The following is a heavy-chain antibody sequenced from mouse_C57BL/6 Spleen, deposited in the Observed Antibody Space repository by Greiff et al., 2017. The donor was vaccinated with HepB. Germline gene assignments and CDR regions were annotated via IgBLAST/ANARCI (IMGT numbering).Heavy chain of an antibody. D-gene: IGHD2-4*01. Sequence: DVHLVESGEGLVKPGGSLKLSCAASGFTFSSYAMSWVRQTPEKRLEWVAYISSGGDYIYYADTVKGRFTISRDSARNTLYLQMSSLKSEDTAMYYCTRGPYDFLFAYWGQGTLVTVSA. J-gene: IGHJ3*01. CDR1: GFTFSSYA. CDR2: ISSGGDYI. CDR3: TRGPYDFLFAY. V-gene: IGHV5-9-1*02.